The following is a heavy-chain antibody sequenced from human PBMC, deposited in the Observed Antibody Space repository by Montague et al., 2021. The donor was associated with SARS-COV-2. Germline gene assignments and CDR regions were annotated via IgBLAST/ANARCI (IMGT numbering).Heavy chain of an antibody. J-gene: IGHJ4*02. V-gene: IGHV3-23*03. Sequence: SLRLSCAASGFTLRNYAMNWFRQAPGKGLEWVSILHTSDYTEYADSVKGRFTISRDTSKNTLYLHMNSLRVEDTAVYYCAKDRLDDSGYDIDYWGQGTLVTVSS. CDR2: LHTSDYT. D-gene: IGHD5-12*01. CDR3: AKDRLDDSGYDIDY. CDR1: GFTLRNYA.